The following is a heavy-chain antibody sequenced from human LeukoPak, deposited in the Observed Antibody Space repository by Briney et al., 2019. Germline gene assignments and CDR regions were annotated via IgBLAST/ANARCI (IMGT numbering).Heavy chain of an antibody. J-gene: IGHJ3*02. Sequence: GGSLRLSCAASGFTFSSYGMHWVRQAPGKGLEWVALISYDGSNKYYADSVKGRFTISRDNSKNTLHLQMNSLRAEDTAVYYCAKAYYVSSHGFDIWGQRTMVTVSS. CDR3: AKAYYVSSHGFDI. CDR2: ISYDGSNK. D-gene: IGHD3-22*01. CDR1: GFTFSSYG. V-gene: IGHV3-30*18.